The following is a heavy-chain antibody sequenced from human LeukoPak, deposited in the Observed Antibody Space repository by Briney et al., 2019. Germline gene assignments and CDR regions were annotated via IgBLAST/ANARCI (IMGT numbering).Heavy chain of an antibody. CDR2: IYSGGRT. V-gene: IGHV3-53*04. CDR3: ARAKDSYGEPTPFDY. CDR1: GFTVSSNH. Sequence: GGSLRLSCAASGFTVSSNHMSWVRQAPGKGLEWVSVIYSGGRTYYADSVKGGVTISRHNSKNTLYLQMNSLRAEDTALYYCARAKDSYGEPTPFDYWGQRTLVTVSS. D-gene: IGHD5-18*01. J-gene: IGHJ4*02.